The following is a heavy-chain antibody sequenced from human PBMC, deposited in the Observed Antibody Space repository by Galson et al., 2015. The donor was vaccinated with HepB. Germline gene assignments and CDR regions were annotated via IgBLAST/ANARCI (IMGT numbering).Heavy chain of an antibody. D-gene: IGHD6-6*01. Sequence: FLRLSCAASGFTFSSYAMSWVRQAPGKGLEWVSAISGSGGSTYYADSVKGRFTISRDNSKNTLYLQMNSLRAEDTAVYYCARSTPYSSSAEYFQHWGQGTLVTVSS. CDR2: ISGSGGST. J-gene: IGHJ1*01. CDR1: GFTFSSYA. V-gene: IGHV3-23*01. CDR3: ARSTPYSSSAEYFQH.